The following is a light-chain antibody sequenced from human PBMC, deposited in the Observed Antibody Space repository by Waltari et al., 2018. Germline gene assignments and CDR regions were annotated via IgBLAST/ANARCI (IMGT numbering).Light chain of an antibody. CDR3: QQYYNWPPWT. CDR2: GAS. V-gene: IGKV3-15*01. J-gene: IGKJ1*01. CDR1: QSVSSN. Sequence: RASQSVSSNVAWYQQKPGQAPRLLIYGASKRATGIPARFSGSGSGTEFTLTISSLQSEDFAVYYCQQYYNWPPWTFGQGTKVEIK.